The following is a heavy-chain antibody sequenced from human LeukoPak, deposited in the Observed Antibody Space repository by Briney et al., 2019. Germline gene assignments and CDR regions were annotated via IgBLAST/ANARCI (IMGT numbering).Heavy chain of an antibody. CDR2: MNPNSGNT. CDR1: GYTFTSYD. D-gene: IGHD3-16*01. Sequence: ASVKVSCKASGYTFTSYDINWVRQATGQGLEWMGWMNPNSGNTGYAQKFQGRVTITRNTSISTAYMELSSLRSEDTAVYYCARGQGYLGFGYYYMDVWGKGTTVTVSS. V-gene: IGHV1-8*03. J-gene: IGHJ6*03. CDR3: ARGQGYLGFGYYYMDV.